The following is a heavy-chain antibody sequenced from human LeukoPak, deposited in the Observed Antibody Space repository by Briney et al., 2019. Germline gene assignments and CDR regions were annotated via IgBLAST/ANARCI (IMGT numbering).Heavy chain of an antibody. CDR3: ARIGYRSSSFDY. Sequence: LSGGSLRLSCAASGFTFSNYWMSWVRQAPGKGLEWVANIKQDGSEKDYVDFMKGRFTISRGNAKNSVYLQVNSLRAEDTAVYHCARIGYRSSSFDYWGQGTLVTVSS. J-gene: IGHJ4*02. V-gene: IGHV3-7*01. D-gene: IGHD6-13*01. CDR2: IKQDGSEK. CDR1: GFTFSNYW.